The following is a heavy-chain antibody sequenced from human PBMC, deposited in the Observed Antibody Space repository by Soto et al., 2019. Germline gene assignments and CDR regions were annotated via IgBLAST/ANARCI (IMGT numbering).Heavy chain of an antibody. CDR3: VRGGGGGLFDP. CDR1: GFTFGVSY. Sequence: GGSLRLSCAGSGFTFGVSYMSWIRQAPGKGLEWLSYISPGSRYPAYADSVKGRFTISRDNARRSLLLQMTRLTAEDTAMYYCVRGGGGGLFDPWGQGAMVTVSS. J-gene: IGHJ5*02. D-gene: IGHD2-15*01. V-gene: IGHV3-11*06. CDR2: ISPGSRYP.